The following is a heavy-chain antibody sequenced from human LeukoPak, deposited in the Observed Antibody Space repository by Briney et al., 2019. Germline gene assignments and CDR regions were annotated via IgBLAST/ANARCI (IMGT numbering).Heavy chain of an antibody. J-gene: IGHJ4*02. Sequence: GGSLRLSCAASGFTFSSYAMSWVRQAPGKGLEWVSYVSSSGSTIYYADSVKGRFTISRDNAKNSLYLQMNSLRAEDTAVYYCARELATTLYWGQGTLVTVSS. CDR3: ARELATTLY. CDR2: VSSSGSTI. D-gene: IGHD5-12*01. CDR1: GFTFSSYA. V-gene: IGHV3-48*04.